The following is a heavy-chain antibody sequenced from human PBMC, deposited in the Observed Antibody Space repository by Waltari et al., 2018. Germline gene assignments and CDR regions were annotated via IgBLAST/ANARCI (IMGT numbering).Heavy chain of an antibody. J-gene: IGHJ5*02. CDR1: GGSFGGYY. CDR2: INHSGST. D-gene: IGHD4-17*01. V-gene: IGHV4-34*01. Sequence: QVQLQQWGAGLLKPSEPLSLTCAVYGGSFGGYYWSWLRQPPGKGLEWSGEINHSGSTNYNPSLKSRVTISVDTSKNQFSLKLSSVTAADTAVYYCARSYLSPLRWSTLDPWGQGTLVTVSS. CDR3: ARSYLSPLRWSTLDP.